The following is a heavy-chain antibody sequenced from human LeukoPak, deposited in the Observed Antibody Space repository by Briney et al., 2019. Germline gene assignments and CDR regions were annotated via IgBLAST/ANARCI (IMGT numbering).Heavy chain of an antibody. CDR3: ARWPRGDLVFDN. Sequence: SETLSLTCTVSGGSISSSYWSWIRQPPGKGLEWIGYIYTSGSTNYNPSLKSRVTISVDTSKNLFSLKLSSVTAADTAVYYCARWPRGDLVFDNWGQGTLVTVSS. J-gene: IGHJ4*02. CDR2: IYTSGST. D-gene: IGHD3-10*01. CDR1: GGSISSSY. V-gene: IGHV4-4*09.